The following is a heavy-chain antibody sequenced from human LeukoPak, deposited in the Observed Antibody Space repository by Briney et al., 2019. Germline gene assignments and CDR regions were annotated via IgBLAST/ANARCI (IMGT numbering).Heavy chain of an antibody. Sequence: ASVKVSCKASGYTFTSYDINWVRQATGQGLEWMGWMNPNSGNTGYAQKFQGRVTITRNTSISTAYMELSSLRSEDTAVYYCARGVRPLGRLRFLEWLPPVYYYYMDVWGKGTTVTVSS. V-gene: IGHV1-8*03. CDR2: MNPNSGNT. D-gene: IGHD3-3*01. CDR3: ARGVRPLGRLRFLEWLPPVYYYYMDV. CDR1: GYTFTSYD. J-gene: IGHJ6*03.